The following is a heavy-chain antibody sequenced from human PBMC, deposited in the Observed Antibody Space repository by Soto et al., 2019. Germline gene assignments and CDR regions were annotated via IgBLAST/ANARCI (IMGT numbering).Heavy chain of an antibody. J-gene: IGHJ4*02. V-gene: IGHV3-30*18. D-gene: IGHD6-13*01. CDR2: MSYDGSNE. CDR3: AKDGSHNFDY. CDR1: GFTFSHYA. Sequence: QVQLVESGGGVVQPGRSLRLSCAASGFTFSHYAMHWVRQAPGKGLEWVALMSYDGSNEHYADSVKGRFTISRDNSKNTLYLQMTSLRAEDTAVYYCAKDGSHNFDYWGQGTLVTVSS.